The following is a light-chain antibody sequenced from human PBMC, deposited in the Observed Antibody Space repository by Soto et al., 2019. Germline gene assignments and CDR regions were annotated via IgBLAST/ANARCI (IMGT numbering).Light chain of an antibody. CDR2: GYN. V-gene: IGLV1-40*01. Sequence: QSVLTQPPSVSGAPGQRGTIPCTGSSSNIGSFYDVHWYQQLPGTDPKLLIYGYNNRPSGVPDRFSGSKSGTAAYPAITGRQAADEGDDYCQSYENRLQHVVFGGGTKLTVL. CDR3: QSYENRLQHVV. CDR1: SSNIGSFYD. J-gene: IGLJ2*01.